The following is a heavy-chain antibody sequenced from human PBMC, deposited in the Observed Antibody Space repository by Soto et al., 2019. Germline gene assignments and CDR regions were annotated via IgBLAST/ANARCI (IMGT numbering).Heavy chain of an antibody. V-gene: IGHV3-7*01. CDR2: IKQDGSEK. CDR1: GFTFSSYW. CDR3: ARDAPRSTIFGVVIPVGDAFDI. Sequence: GGSLRLSCAASGFTFSSYWMSWVRQAPGKGLEWVANIKQDGSEKYYVDSVKGRFTISRDNAKNSLYLQMNSLRAEDTAVYYCARDAPRSTIFGVVIPVGDAFDIWGQGTMVTVSS. D-gene: IGHD3-3*01. J-gene: IGHJ3*02.